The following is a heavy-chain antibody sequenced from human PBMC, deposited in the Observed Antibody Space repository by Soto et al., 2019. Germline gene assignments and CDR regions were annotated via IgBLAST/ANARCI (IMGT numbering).Heavy chain of an antibody. D-gene: IGHD2-2*03. CDR1: GFTFSSYA. V-gene: IGHV3-30-3*01. J-gene: IGHJ4*02. CDR3: ARDIRGYCSSTSCYMVGY. CDR2: ISYDGSNK. Sequence: LRLSCAASGFTFSSYAMHWVRQAPGKGLEWVAVISYDGSNKYYADSVKGRFTISRDNSKNTLYLQMNSLRAEDTAVYYCARDIRGYCSSTSCYMVGYWGQGTLVTVSS.